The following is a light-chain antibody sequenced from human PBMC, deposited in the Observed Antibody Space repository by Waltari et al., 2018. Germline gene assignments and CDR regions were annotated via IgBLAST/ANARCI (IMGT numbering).Light chain of an antibody. CDR1: SSAVAAPNS. J-gene: IGLJ3*02. CDR2: EPS. Sequence: QSGLTQPPSASGSPGQSVTIACTGSSSAVAAPNSVTWYPQPPATAPKLIIYEPSKRPSGVPDRFSGSKSGNTASLTVSRLQAEDEAEYHCSAYGGRDNPWVFGGGTKLIVL. CDR3: SAYGGRDNPWV. V-gene: IGLV2-8*01.